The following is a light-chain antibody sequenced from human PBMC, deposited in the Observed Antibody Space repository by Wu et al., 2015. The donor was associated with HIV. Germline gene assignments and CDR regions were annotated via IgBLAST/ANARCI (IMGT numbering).Light chain of an antibody. J-gene: IGKJ4*01. CDR3: QQYGSSPLT. CDR2: IHP. Sequence: TLSCRASQGLVATYVAWYQQKPGQAPQAPPSMIHPVGPPGVSDRFSGSGSGTDFTLTISRLEPEDFAVYHCQQYGSSPLTFGGGTKVEIK. V-gene: IGKV3-20*01. CDR1: QGLVATY.